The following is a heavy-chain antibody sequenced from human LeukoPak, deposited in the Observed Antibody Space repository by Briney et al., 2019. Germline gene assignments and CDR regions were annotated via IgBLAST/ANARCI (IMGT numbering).Heavy chain of an antibody. CDR2: IYPGDSDT. V-gene: IGHV5-51*01. CDR3: ARPIRGYGSGSSYYYYYMDV. D-gene: IGHD3-10*01. CDR1: GYSFTSYW. J-gene: IGHJ6*03. Sequence: GESLKISCKGSGYSFTSYWIGWVRQMPGKGLEWMGIIYPGDSDTRYSPSFQGQVTISADKSISTAYLQWSSLKASDTAMYYCARPIRGYGSGSSYYYYYMDVWGKGTTVTVSS.